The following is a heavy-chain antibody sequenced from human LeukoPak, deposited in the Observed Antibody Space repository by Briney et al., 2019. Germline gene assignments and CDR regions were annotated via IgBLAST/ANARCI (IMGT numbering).Heavy chain of an antibody. J-gene: IGHJ4*02. CDR1: GYFISSGYY. D-gene: IGHD2-2*01. Sequence: SETLSLTCAVPGYFISSGYYWGWIRQPPGKGLEWIGTISHSGSTRYNPSLKSRVTISVDTSKNQFSLKLSSVTAADTAVYYCARRSDCTSTSCYRGFDYWGQGTLATVSS. V-gene: IGHV4-38-2*01. CDR2: ISHSGST. CDR3: ARRSDCTSTSCYRGFDY.